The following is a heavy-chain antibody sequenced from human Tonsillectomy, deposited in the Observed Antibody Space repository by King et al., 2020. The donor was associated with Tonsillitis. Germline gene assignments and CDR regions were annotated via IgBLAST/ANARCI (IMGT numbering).Heavy chain of an antibody. J-gene: IGHJ4*02. CDR2: IDLDGNDK. CDR1: GFTIRMFW. Sequence: VQLVESGGGLARPGGSLRLSCEASGFTIRMFWMSWVRQAPGKGLEWVANIDLDGNDKYYVDSVEGRFAVSRDNARNSLFLEMNSLRAEDTAIYFCARLNYNDYLGIWGQGTLVTVSS. D-gene: IGHD1-7*01. CDR3: ARLNYNDYLGI. V-gene: IGHV3-7*03.